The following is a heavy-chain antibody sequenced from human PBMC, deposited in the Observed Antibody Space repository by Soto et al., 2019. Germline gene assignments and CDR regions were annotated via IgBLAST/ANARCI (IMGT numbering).Heavy chain of an antibody. CDR2: ISYDGSNK. CDR3: AREGAWELRY. CDR1: GFTFSSYA. Sequence: QVQLVESGGGVVQPGRSLRLSCAASGFTFSSYAMHWVRQAPGKGLEWVAVISYDGSNKYYADSVKGRFTISRDNSKNTLYLQMNCLRAEDTAVYYCAREGAWELRYWGQGTLVTVSS. J-gene: IGHJ4*02. V-gene: IGHV3-30-3*01. D-gene: IGHD1-26*01.